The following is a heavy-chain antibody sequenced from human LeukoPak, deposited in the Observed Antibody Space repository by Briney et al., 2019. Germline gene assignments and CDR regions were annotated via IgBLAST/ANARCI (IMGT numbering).Heavy chain of an antibody. J-gene: IGHJ4*02. Sequence: GGSLRLSCAASGLTFSNAWMSWVRQAPGKGPEWVGLIKTKTDGETTDYAAPVKGRFTFSRDDSKKILYLQMNSLKTEDTAVYYCTTVERWLLSSSPYWGQGTPVTVSS. V-gene: IGHV3-15*01. CDR2: IKTKTDGETT. CDR3: TTVERWLLSSSPY. D-gene: IGHD5-24*01. CDR1: GLTFSNAW.